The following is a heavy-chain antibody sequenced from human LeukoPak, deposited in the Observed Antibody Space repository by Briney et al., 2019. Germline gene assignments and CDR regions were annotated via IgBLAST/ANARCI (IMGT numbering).Heavy chain of an antibody. V-gene: IGHV3-7*01. CDR2: IKQDGSEM. J-gene: IGHJ4*02. D-gene: IGHD2-2*03. CDR1: GFTFSYYW. CDR3: ARDDRYGYYDY. Sequence: GGSLRLSCATSGFTFSYYWVTWLRQAPGKGLEWVANIKQDGSEMHYADAVMGRFTISRDNAKASLLLQMNSLRAEDTAVYYCARDDRYGYYDYWGQGTLVTVSS.